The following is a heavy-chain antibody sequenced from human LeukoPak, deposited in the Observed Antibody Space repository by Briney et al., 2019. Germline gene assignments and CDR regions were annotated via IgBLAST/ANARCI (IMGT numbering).Heavy chain of an antibody. D-gene: IGHD3-10*01. V-gene: IGHV3-33*01. CDR3: ARGSLLLWFGSGNTRDWFDP. J-gene: IGHJ5*02. CDR2: IWYDGSNK. Sequence: GGSLRLSCAASGFTFSSYGMHWVRQAPGKGLEWVAVIWYDGSNKYYADSVKGRFTISRDNSKNTLYLQMNSLRAEDTAVYYCARGSLLLWFGSGNTRDWFDPWGQGTLVTVS. CDR1: GFTFSSYG.